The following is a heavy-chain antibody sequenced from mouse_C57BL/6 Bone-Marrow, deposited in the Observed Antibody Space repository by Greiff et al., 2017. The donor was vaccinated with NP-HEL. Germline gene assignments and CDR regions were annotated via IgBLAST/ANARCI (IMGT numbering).Heavy chain of an antibody. Sequence: QVQLKQSGAELVRPGASVTLSCKASGYTFTDYEMHWVKQTPVHGLEWIGAIDPETGGTAYNQKFKGKAILTADKSSSTAYMELRSLTSEDSAVYYCTRSVVVPFDDWGQGTTLTVSS. CDR2: IDPETGGT. D-gene: IGHD1-1*02. J-gene: IGHJ2*01. CDR1: GYTFTDYE. CDR3: TRSVVVPFDD. V-gene: IGHV1-15*01.